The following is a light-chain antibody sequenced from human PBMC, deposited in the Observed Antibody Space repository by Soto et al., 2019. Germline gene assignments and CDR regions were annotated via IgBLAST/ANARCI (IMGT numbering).Light chain of an antibody. J-gene: IGLJ1*01. Sequence: QSVLTQPASVSGSPGQSITISCTGTSSDVGGYNYVSWYQQHPGKAPKFMIYDVSNRPSVVSNRFSGSKSGNTASLTISGLQAEDEADYYCSSYTTSNTRQIVFGTVTKVTVL. CDR1: SSDVGGYNY. CDR3: SSYTTSNTRQIV. CDR2: DVS. V-gene: IGLV2-14*01.